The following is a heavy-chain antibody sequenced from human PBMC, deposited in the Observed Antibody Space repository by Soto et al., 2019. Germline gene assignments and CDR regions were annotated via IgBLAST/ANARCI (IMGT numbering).Heavy chain of an antibody. V-gene: IGHV3-21*01. D-gene: IGHD6-6*01. CDR3: ARDLDIAARQGNWFDP. CDR2: ISSSSSYI. CDR1: GFTFSSCS. Sequence: PRGSLRLSCAASGFTFSSCSMNWVRQAPGKGLEWVSSISSSSSYIYYADSVKGRFTISRDNAKNSLYLQMNSLRAEDTAVYYCARDLDIAARQGNWFDPWGQGTLVTVSS. J-gene: IGHJ5*02.